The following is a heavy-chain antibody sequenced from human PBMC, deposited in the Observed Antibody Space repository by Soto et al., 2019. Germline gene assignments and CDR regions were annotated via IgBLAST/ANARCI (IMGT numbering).Heavy chain of an antibody. D-gene: IGHD2-21*01. CDR1: GFTFSSYA. V-gene: IGHV3-23*01. Sequence: EVQLLESGGGLVQPGGSLRLSCAASGFTFSSYAMSWVRQAPGKGLEWVSRISGSGGSTYYADSVKGRFTISRDKSKNTLYLKMHSLRAEDTAVYYCAAGIPPDYWGQGTLVTVSS. CDR2: ISGSGGST. J-gene: IGHJ4*02. CDR3: AAGIPPDY.